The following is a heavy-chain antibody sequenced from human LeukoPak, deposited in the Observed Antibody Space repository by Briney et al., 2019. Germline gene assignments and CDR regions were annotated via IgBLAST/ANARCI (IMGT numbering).Heavy chain of an antibody. V-gene: IGHV1-18*01. CDR2: ISAYNGNT. D-gene: IGHD6-19*01. J-gene: IGHJ6*02. CDR1: GYTFTSYG. CDR3: ARESSGWPSGMDV. Sequence: GASVKVSCKASGYTFTSYGISWVRQAPGQGLEWMGWISAYNGNTNYAQKLQGRVTMTTDTSTSTAHMELRSLRSDDTAVYYCARESSGWPSGMDVWGQGTTVTVSS.